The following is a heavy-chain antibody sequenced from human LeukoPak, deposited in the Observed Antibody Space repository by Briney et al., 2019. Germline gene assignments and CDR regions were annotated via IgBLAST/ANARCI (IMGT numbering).Heavy chain of an antibody. J-gene: IGHJ3*02. CDR3: ARDEAHCVWGSYSRSLDAFDI. CDR1: GGTISSGDYY. D-gene: IGHD3-16*01. CDR2: IYYSGNT. Sequence: SETLSLTCTVSGGTISSGDYYWSWIRQPPGKGLEWIGYIYYSGNTYYNPSLKSRVTISVDTSKNQFSLKLSSVTAADTAVYYCARDEAHCVWGSYSRSLDAFDIWGQGTMVTVSS. V-gene: IGHV4-30-4*08.